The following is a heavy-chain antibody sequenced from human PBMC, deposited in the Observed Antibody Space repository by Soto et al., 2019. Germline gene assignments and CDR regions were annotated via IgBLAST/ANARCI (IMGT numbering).Heavy chain of an antibody. CDR2: IYYSGST. J-gene: IGHJ6*02. CDR3: ARGGIVVVPAARYYYYYGMDV. Sequence: SETLSLTCTVSGGSISSGGYYWSWIRQHPGKGLEWIGYIYYSGSTYYNPSLKSRVTISVDTSKNQFSLKLSSVTAADTAVYYCARGGIVVVPAARYYYYYGMDVWGQGATVTVSS. CDR1: GGSISSGGYY. D-gene: IGHD2-2*01. V-gene: IGHV4-31*03.